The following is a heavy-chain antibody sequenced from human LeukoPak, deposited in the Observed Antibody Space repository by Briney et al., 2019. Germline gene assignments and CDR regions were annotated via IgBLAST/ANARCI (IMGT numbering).Heavy chain of an antibody. CDR3: AGPYHSSSIDY. CDR1: GGSISSSSYY. CDR2: IYYSGST. D-gene: IGHD6-13*01. J-gene: IGHJ4*02. Sequence: SETLSLTCTVSGGSISSSSYYCGWIRQPPGKGLEWIGSIYYSGSTYYNPSLKSRVTISVDTSKNQFSLKLSSVTAADTAVYYCAGPYHSSSIDYWGQGTLVTVSS. V-gene: IGHV4-39*07.